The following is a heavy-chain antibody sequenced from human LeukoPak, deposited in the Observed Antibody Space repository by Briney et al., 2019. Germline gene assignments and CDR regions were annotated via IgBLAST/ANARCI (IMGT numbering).Heavy chain of an antibody. J-gene: IGHJ4*02. V-gene: IGHV3-7*01. CDR1: GFTFSSYW. CDR3: ARDIAAAGLFFDY. D-gene: IGHD6-13*01. CDR2: MKYDGSEK. Sequence: GGSLRLSCAASGFTFSSYWMSWVRQAPGKGLEWEANMKYDGSEKDYVDSVKGRFTISRDNAKNSLYLQMNSLRAEDTAVYYCARDIAAAGLFFDYWGQGTLVTVSS.